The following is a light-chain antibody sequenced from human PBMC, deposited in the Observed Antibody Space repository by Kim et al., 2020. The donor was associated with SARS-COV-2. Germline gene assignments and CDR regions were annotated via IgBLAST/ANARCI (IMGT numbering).Light chain of an antibody. CDR1: QSISSY. V-gene: IGKV1-9*01. J-gene: IGKJ3*01. Sequence: ASVEDRVTVTCRDRQSISSYLAWDQQIPGKAPNLLIYDETALQSEVPSRFSGGGSGTDFTLTIGTVQPEGFATYYCQQLNSFPPVFGPGTKVDIK. CDR3: QQLNSFPPV. CDR2: DET.